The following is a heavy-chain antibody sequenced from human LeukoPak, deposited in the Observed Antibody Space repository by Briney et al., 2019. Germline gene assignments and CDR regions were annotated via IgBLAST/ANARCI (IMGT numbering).Heavy chain of an antibody. J-gene: IGHJ4*02. CDR3: ARVFGTTIFGIVSKYGNDY. CDR2: INTKTGNP. V-gene: IGHV7-4-1*02. CDR1: GYTFTSYY. D-gene: IGHD3-3*01. Sequence: GASVKVSCKASGYTFTSYYMHWVRQAPGQGLEWMGWINTKTGNPTYAQDFRGRFVFSLDTSGSTAYLQISSLKAEDTAVYYCARVFGTTIFGIVSKYGNDYWGQGTLVTVSS.